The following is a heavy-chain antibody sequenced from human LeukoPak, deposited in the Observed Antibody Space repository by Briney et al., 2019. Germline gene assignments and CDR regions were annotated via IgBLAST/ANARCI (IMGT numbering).Heavy chain of an antibody. CDR2: IRGGADNT. Sequence: GGSLRLSCAASGFTFSNYAVSWVRQAPGKGLEWVSSIRGGADNTYYADSVKGRFTISRDNSKNMVYLQLNSLRAEDTAIYYCAKDSLHSRGSLDWFDPWGQGTLVTVSS. D-gene: IGHD3-22*01. J-gene: IGHJ5*02. CDR1: GFTFSNYA. CDR3: AKDSLHSRGSLDWFDP. V-gene: IGHV3-23*01.